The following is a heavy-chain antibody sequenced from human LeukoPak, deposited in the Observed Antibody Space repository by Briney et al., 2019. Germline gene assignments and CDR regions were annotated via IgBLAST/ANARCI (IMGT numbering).Heavy chain of an antibody. J-gene: IGHJ6*02. CDR3: ARDRLWFGPYYYGMDV. Sequence: ASVKVSCKASGYTFTGYYMHWVRQAPGQGLEWMGWINPNSGGTNYAQEFQGRVTMTRDTSISTAYMELSRLRSDDTAVYYCARDRLWFGPYYYGMDVWGQGTTVTVSS. CDR1: GYTFTGYY. D-gene: IGHD3-10*01. V-gene: IGHV1-2*02. CDR2: INPNSGGT.